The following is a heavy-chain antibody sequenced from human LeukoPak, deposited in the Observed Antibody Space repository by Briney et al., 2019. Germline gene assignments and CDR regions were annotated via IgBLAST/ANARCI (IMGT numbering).Heavy chain of an antibody. CDR2: INPNRGGT. CDR1: GYTFTGYF. CDR3: ARGSDFTVVRGVIGDF. J-gene: IGHJ4*02. D-gene: IGHD3-10*01. V-gene: IGHV1-2*02. Sequence: ASLKVSCKASGYTFTGYFIHWVRQAPGQGLEWMGWINPNRGGTNYAQKFQGRVTMTRDTSTTTVYMDLSTLRSEDTAVYYCARGSDFTVVRGVIGDFWGQGTLVTVSS.